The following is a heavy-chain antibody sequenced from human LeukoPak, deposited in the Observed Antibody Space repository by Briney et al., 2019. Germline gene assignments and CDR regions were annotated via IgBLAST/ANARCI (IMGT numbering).Heavy chain of an antibody. J-gene: IGHJ3*02. Sequence: GGSLRLSCAASGFTFSDWYMNWVRQAPGRGLEWISCICTSSTNTHYADSVKGRFTISRDNTKNSVHLQLKNVRAEDTAVYYCASPCGGDCSFLYIWGQGTMVTVSS. CDR2: ICTSSTNT. V-gene: IGHV3-11*01. CDR3: ASPCGGDCSFLYI. D-gene: IGHD2-21*01. CDR1: GFTFSDWY.